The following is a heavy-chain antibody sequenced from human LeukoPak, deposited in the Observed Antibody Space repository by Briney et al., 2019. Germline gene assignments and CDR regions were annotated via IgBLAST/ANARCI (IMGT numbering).Heavy chain of an antibody. V-gene: IGHV1-46*01. CDR3: ARRGETAVVPAATCFDY. D-gene: IGHD2-2*01. J-gene: IGHJ4*02. CDR2: INSSGGST. Sequence: ASVKVSCKASGYTFTSYYMHWVRQAPGQGLEWMGIINSSGGSTSYAQKFQGRVTMTRDTSTSTVYMELSSLRSEDTAVYYCARRGETAVVPAATCFDYWGQGTLVTVSS. CDR1: GYTFTSYY.